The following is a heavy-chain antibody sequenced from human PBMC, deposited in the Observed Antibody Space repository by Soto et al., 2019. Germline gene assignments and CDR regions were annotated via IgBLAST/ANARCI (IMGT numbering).Heavy chain of an antibody. CDR3: ARQKCGCSCYKHYYYYYMDV. J-gene: IGHJ6*03. V-gene: IGHV5-51*01. Sequence: PGESLKISCKGSGYSFTSYWIGWVRQMPGKGLEWMGIIYPGDSDTRYSPSFQGQVTISADKSISTAYLQWSSLKASDTAMYYCARQKCGCSCYKHYYYYYMDVWGKGTTVTVSS. CDR2: IYPGDSDT. CDR1: GYSFTSYW. D-gene: IGHD2-15*01.